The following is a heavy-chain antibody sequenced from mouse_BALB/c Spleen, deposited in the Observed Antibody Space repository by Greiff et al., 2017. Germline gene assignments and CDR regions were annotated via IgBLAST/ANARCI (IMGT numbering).Heavy chain of an antibody. V-gene: IGHV1-15*01. D-gene: IGHD2-1*01. CDR1: GYTFTDYE. CDR2: IDPETGGT. Sequence: VQLQQSGAELVRPGASVTLSCKASGYTFTDYEMHWVKQTPVHGLEWIGAIDPETGGTAYNQKFKGKATLTADKSSSTAYMELRSLTSEDSAVYYCTRGDLPYYAMDYWGQGTSVTVSS. CDR3: TRGDLPYYAMDY. J-gene: IGHJ4*01.